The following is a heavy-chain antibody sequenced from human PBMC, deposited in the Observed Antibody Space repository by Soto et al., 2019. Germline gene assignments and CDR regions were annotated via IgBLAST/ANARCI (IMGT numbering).Heavy chain of an antibody. CDR3: ARGPTTALFDY. CDR2: IYHSGST. V-gene: IGHV4-30-2*01. D-gene: IGHD2-21*02. J-gene: IGHJ4*02. Sequence: NPSETLSLTCAVSGGSISSGGYSWSWIRQPPGKGLEWIGYIYHSGSTYYNPSLKSRVTISVDRSKNQFSLKLSSVTAADTAVYYCARGPTTALFDYWGQGPLVTVYS. CDR1: GGSISSGGYS.